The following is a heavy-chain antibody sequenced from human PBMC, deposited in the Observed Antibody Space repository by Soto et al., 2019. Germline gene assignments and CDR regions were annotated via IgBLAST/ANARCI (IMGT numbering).Heavy chain of an antibody. V-gene: IGHV3-21*01. D-gene: IGHD6-13*01. J-gene: IGHJ6*02. CDR2: ISSSSSYI. CDR3: AREPFSSSWTYYYYGMDV. Sequence: EVQLVESGGGLVKPGGSVRLSCAASGFTFSSYSMNWVRQAPGKGLEWVSSISSSSSYIYYADSVKGRLTISRDNAKNSLYLQMNSLRAEDTAVYYCAREPFSSSWTYYYYGMDVWGQGTTVTVSS. CDR1: GFTFSSYS.